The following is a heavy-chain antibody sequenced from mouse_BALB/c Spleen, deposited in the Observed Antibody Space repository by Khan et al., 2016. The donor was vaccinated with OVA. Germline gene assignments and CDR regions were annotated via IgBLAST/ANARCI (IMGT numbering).Heavy chain of an antibody. V-gene: IGHV1S137*01. Sequence: QVRLQQSGPELVRPGVSVKISCKGSGYTFTDYAVYWVRQSHAKSLEWIGLISTYSGNTNYNQKFKGKATMTVDKSPSTAYMELARLTSEDSAIYYCARPAYDGYYDYWGQGTTLTVSS. CDR3: ARPAYDGYYDY. CDR1: GYTFTDYA. D-gene: IGHD2-3*01. CDR2: ISTYSGNT. J-gene: IGHJ2*01.